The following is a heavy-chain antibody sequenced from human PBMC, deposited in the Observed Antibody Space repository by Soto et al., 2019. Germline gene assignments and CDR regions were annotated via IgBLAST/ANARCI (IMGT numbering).Heavy chain of an antibody. Sequence: QVQLQESGPGLVRPSGTLSLTCSVSGASVVNGNWWSWVRQSPGKGLEWIGEVSLAGRNHYNPSLKSRVTISIDTSTNHFSLHLSALTAADTAVYYCARAPIPNWNYYGMDVWGQGTTVTVSS. CDR1: GASVVNGNW. J-gene: IGHJ6*02. CDR3: ARAPIPNWNYYGMDV. V-gene: IGHV4-4*02. D-gene: IGHD1-1*01. CDR2: VSLAGRN.